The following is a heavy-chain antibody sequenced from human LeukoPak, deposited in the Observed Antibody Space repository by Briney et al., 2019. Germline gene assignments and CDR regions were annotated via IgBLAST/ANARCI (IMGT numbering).Heavy chain of an antibody. J-gene: IGHJ4*02. Sequence: PSETLSLTCTVSGYSISSNYYWGWIRQPPGKGLERIGSIYHSGSTYYNPSLKSRVTISVDTSKNQFSLKLRSVTAADTAVYYCARSRGRLAQLDFWGQGTLVTVSS. CDR3: ARSRGRLAQLDF. CDR2: IYHSGST. CDR1: GYSISSNYY. D-gene: IGHD6-25*01. V-gene: IGHV4-38-2*02.